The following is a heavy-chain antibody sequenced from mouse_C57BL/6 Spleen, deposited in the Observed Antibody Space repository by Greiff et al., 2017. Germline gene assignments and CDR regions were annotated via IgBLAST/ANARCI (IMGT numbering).Heavy chain of an antibody. Sequence: QVQLKESGPELVKPGASVKLSCKASGYTFTSYDINWVKQRPRQGLEWIGWIYPRDGSTKYNEKFKGKATLTVDTSSSTAYMELHSLTSEDSAVYFCARRDFDVWGTGTTVTVSS. J-gene: IGHJ1*03. V-gene: IGHV1-85*01. CDR1: GYTFTSYD. CDR3: ARRDFDV. CDR2: IYPRDGST.